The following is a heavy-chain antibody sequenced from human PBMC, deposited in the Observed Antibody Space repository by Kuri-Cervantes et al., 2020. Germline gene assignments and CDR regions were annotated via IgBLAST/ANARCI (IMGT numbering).Heavy chain of an antibody. CDR3: ARRHTELRLGELYWFDP. CDR2: INHSGST. V-gene: IGHV4-34*01. CDR1: GFTFDDYG. D-gene: IGHD3-16*01. Sequence: ESLKISCAASGFTFDDYGMSWVRQTPGKGLEWIGEINHSGSTNYNPSLKSRVTISADRSKNQFSLKLRSVTAADTAVYYCARRHTELRLGELYWFDPWGQGTLVTVSS. J-gene: IGHJ5*02.